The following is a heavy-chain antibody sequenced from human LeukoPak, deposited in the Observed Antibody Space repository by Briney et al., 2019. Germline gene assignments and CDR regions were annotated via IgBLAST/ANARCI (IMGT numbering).Heavy chain of an antibody. CDR3: ARVSVGPGSTIFGVVSLFDY. CDR2: INHSGST. V-gene: IGHV4-34*01. J-gene: IGHJ4*02. Sequence: PSETLSLTCAVYGGSFSGYYWSWIRLPPGKGLEWIGEINHSGSTNYNPSLKSRVTISVDTSKNQFSLKLSSVTAADTAVYYCARVSVGPGSTIFGVVSLFDYWGQGTLVTVSS. CDR1: GGSFSGYY. D-gene: IGHD3-3*01.